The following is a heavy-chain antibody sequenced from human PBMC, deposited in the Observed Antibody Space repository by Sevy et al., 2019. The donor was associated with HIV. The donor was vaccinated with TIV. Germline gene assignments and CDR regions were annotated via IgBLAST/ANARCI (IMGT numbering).Heavy chain of an antibody. V-gene: IGHV3-23*01. Sequence: EGSLRLSCAASGFTFSSYVLSWVRQAPGKGLEWVSTISGSGGSTYYADSVKGRFSISRDNSKNTMYLEMNSLRAEDTAVYYCAKEYSSGYSWGQGTLVTVSS. J-gene: IGHJ5*02. CDR2: ISGSGGST. D-gene: IGHD3-22*01. CDR3: AKEYSSGYS. CDR1: GFTFSSYV.